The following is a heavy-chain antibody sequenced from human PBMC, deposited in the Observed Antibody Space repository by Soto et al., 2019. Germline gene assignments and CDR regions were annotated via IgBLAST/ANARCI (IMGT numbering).Heavy chain of an antibody. CDR1: GFTFSSYA. Sequence: GGSLRLSCAASGFTFSSYAMHWVRQAPGKGLEWVAVISYDGSNKYYADSVKGRFTISRDNSKNTLYLQMNSLRAEDTAVYYCARDSGGSYYGDYWGQGTLVTVSS. D-gene: IGHD1-26*01. CDR3: ARDSGGSYYGDY. J-gene: IGHJ4*02. V-gene: IGHV3-30-3*01. CDR2: ISYDGSNK.